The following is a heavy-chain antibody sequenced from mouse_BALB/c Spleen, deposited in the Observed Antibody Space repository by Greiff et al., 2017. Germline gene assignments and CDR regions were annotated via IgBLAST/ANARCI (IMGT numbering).Heavy chain of an antibody. D-gene: IGHD1-2*01. CDR2: IYPGNSDT. V-gene: IGHV1-5*01. CDR1: GYTFTSYW. J-gene: IGHJ1*01. Sequence: EVQLQESGTVLARPGASVKMSCKASGYTFTSYWMHWVKQRPGQGLEWIGAIYPGNSDTSYNQKFKGKAKLTAVTSTSTAYMELSSLTNEDSAVYYCTRDLLTTATRYFDVWGAGTTVTVSS. CDR3: TRDLLTTATRYFDV.